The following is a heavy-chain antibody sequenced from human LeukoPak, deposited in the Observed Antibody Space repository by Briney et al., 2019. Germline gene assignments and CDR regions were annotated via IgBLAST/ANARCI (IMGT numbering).Heavy chain of an antibody. V-gene: IGHV3-74*01. J-gene: IGHJ4*02. D-gene: IGHD5-18*01. CDR3: AQDPYSYGSYFDS. CDR2: INGDATSI. Sequence: GGSLRLSCAGSGFSVTDFWMHWVRQAPGRGLVWVSRINGDATSIRYAESVKGRFTISRDSAKNTLYLDMKSLRAEDTAVYYCAQDPYSYGSYFDSWGQGTLVTVSS. CDR1: GFSVTDFW.